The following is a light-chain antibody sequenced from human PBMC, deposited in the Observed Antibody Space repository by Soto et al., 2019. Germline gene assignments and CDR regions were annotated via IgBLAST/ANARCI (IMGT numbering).Light chain of an antibody. CDR2: TAS. V-gene: IGKV1D-12*01. CDR3: QQSTTFPLT. J-gene: IGKJ4*01. Sequence: DLQMTQSPSSVSASVGDRVTITCRASQGVSTWLAWYQQKPGKAPNLMIYTASSLQSEVPSRFSGSGSGTDFNLTISRLQPEDFAFYLCQQSTTFPLTFGGGTKVEI. CDR1: QGVSTW.